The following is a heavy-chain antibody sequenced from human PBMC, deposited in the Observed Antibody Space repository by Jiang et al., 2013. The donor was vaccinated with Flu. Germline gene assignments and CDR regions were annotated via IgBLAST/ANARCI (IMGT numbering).Heavy chain of an antibody. CDR2: SNHGGIT. V-gene: IGHV4-34*01. CDR3: TRGKYYYGMDV. Sequence: TLSLTCGVFGGSFTGYYWGWIRQPPGKGLEWVGESNHGGITYYNPSLESRVTMSVDTSMRQFSLNLTSLTAADTAVYYCTRGKYYYGMDVWGQGTAVTVSS. J-gene: IGHJ6*02. CDR1: GGSFTGYY.